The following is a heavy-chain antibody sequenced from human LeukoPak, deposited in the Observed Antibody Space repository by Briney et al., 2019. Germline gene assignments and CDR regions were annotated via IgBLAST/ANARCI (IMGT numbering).Heavy chain of an antibody. D-gene: IGHD5-18*01. J-gene: IGHJ6*04. CDR1: EFTFSSYW. CDR3: ARDSSVDTAAEMGV. Sequence: GGSLRLSCAASEFTFSSYWMSWVRQAPGKGLEWVAFIRYDGSNKYYADSVKGRFTISRDNAKNSLYLQMNSLRAEDTAVYYCARDSSVDTAAEMGVWGKGTTVTVSS. CDR2: IRYDGSNK. V-gene: IGHV3-30*02.